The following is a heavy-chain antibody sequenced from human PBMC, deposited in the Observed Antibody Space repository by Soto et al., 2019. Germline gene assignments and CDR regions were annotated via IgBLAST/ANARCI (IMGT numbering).Heavy chain of an antibody. CDR3: TRLDCSGGSCYRLQDY. Sequence: EVQLVESGGGLVQPGGSLKLSSAASGFTFSGSAMHWVRQASGKGLEWVGRIRSKANSYATAYAASVKGRFTISRDDSKNTAYLQMNSLKTEDTAVYYCTRLDCSGGSCYRLQDYWGQGTLVTVSS. CDR1: GFTFSGSA. V-gene: IGHV3-73*01. J-gene: IGHJ4*02. D-gene: IGHD2-15*01. CDR2: IRSKANSYAT.